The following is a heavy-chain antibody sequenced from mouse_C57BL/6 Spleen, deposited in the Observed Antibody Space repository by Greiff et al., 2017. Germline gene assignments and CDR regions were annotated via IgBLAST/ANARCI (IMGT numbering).Heavy chain of an antibody. J-gene: IGHJ3*01. CDR2: ISYDGSN. V-gene: IGHV3-6*01. Sequence: ESGPGLVKPSQSLSLTCSVTGYSITSGYYWNWIRQFPGNKLEWMGYISYDGSNNYNPSLKNRISITRDTSKNQFFLKLNSVTTEDTATYYCARDRGTDLAWFAYWGQGTLVTVSA. CDR3: ARDRGTDLAWFAY. D-gene: IGHD2-14*01. CDR1: GYSITSGYY.